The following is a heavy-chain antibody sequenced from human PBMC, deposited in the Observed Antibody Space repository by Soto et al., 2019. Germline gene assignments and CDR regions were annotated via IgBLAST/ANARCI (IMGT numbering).Heavy chain of an antibody. Sequence: QVQVVQSGDEVKKPGASVKVSCKASGYTFTSYGFSWVRQAPGQGLEWMGWIGGYNGNTKYAEKFQGRVTMTTDTSTSTAHMELRSLRSDDTAVYYCAREGQAPYYYYGMDVWGQGTAVTVSS. CDR1: GYTFTSYG. CDR3: AREGQAPYYYYGMDV. J-gene: IGHJ6*02. CDR2: IGGYNGNT. V-gene: IGHV1-18*01.